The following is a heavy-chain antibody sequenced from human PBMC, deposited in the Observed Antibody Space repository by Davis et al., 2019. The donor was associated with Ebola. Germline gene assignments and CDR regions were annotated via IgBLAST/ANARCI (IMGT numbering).Heavy chain of an antibody. CDR1: GFTFSSYA. V-gene: IGHV3-23*01. Sequence: GESLKISCAASGFTFSSYAMTWVRQAPGKGLEWVSTISGSGTYTYHADSVKGRFTISRDNSKNTLYLQMNSLRAEDTAVYYCARDREMVVVGNWFDPWGQGTLVTVSS. J-gene: IGHJ5*02. CDR3: ARDREMVVVGNWFDP. CDR2: ISGSGTYT. D-gene: IGHD2-15*01.